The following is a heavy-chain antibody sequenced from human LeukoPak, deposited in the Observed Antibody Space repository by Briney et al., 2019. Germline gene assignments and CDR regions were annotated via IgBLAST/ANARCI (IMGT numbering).Heavy chain of an antibody. CDR3: AKDLNPLTYYDFWSGYSGGHWFDP. CDR2: ISGSGGST. Sequence: GGSLRLSCAASGFTFSSYAMSWVRQAPGKGLEWVSAISGSGGSTYYADSVKGRFTISRDNSKNTLYLQMNSLRAEDTAVYYCAKDLNPLTYYDFWSGYSGGHWFDPWGQGTLVTVSS. CDR1: GFTFSSYA. V-gene: IGHV3-23*01. D-gene: IGHD3-3*01. J-gene: IGHJ5*02.